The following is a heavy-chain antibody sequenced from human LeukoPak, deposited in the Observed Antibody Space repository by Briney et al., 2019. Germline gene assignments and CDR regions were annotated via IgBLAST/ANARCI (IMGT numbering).Heavy chain of an antibody. CDR2: IYYSGST. CDR1: GMSGGTISSSSYY. CDR3: ARGYCTNGVCYGSYYFDY. J-gene: IGHJ4*02. Sequence: PSETLSLTCSVSGMSGGTISSSSYYWGWIRQPPGKGLEWIGSIYYSGSTYYNPSLKSRVTISVDTSKNQFSLKLSSVTAADTAVYYCARGYCTNGVCYGSYYFDYWGQGTLVTVSS. D-gene: IGHD2-8*01. V-gene: IGHV4-39*07.